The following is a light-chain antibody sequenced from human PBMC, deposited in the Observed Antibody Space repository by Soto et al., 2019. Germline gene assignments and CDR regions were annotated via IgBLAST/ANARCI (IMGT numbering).Light chain of an antibody. CDR1: QSVSSSF. J-gene: IGKJ4*01. Sequence: EIVLTQSPGTLSLSPGERATLSCRASQSVSSSFLAWDQQKTGQAPRLLIYGASSRATGIPDRFSGSGSGTDFTLTISRLEPEDVAVYYCQQYGSSPLTFGGGTKVEIK. CDR3: QQYGSSPLT. CDR2: GAS. V-gene: IGKV3-20*01.